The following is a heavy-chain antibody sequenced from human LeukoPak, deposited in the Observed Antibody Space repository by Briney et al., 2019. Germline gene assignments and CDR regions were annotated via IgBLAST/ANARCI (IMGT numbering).Heavy chain of an antibody. Sequence: GGSLRLSRVVSGVTVNSNYMSWVRQAPGKGLECVAVIYNGGTTYYADSVKGRFTISTDNSKNTPYLEMNSLRADDTAVYFCARDHSNSRGISPHWGQGTQVTVSS. V-gene: IGHV3-66*01. J-gene: IGHJ4*02. CDR2: IYNGGTT. CDR3: ARDHSNSRGISPH. D-gene: IGHD2/OR15-2a*01. CDR1: GVTVNSNY.